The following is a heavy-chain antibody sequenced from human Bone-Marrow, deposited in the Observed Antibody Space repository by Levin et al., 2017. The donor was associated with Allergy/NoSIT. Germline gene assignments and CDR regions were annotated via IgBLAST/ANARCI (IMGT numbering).Heavy chain of an antibody. V-gene: IGHV3-23*01. CDR1: GFTFNNYA. J-gene: IGHJ5*02. Sequence: GGSLRLSCSDSGFTFNNYAMSWVRQGPGKGLEWVSTISGSGDTTYYAESVRGRFTISRDISKNTLYLQMNSLRVEDTAVYYCTKGNFDPWGQGTLVTVSS. CDR2: ISGSGDTT. CDR3: TKGNFDP.